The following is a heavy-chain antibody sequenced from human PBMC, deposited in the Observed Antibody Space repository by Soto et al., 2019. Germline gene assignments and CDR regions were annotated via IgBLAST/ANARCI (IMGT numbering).Heavy chain of an antibody. CDR2: INSDGSST. V-gene: IGHV3-74*01. Sequence: PGGSLRLSCAASGFTFSSYWVLWVRQAPGKGLVWVSLINSDGSSTTYADSVKGRFTISRDNAKNTLYLQMNILRAEDTAVYYCTRSPYYYGMDVWGQGTTVTVS. CDR3: TRSPYYYGMDV. CDR1: GFTFSSYW. J-gene: IGHJ6*02.